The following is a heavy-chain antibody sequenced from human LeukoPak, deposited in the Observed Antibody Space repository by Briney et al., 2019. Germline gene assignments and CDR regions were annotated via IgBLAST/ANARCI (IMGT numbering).Heavy chain of an antibody. CDR2: VYYSGSTNY. CDR3: ARDITPQQPLCRY. D-gene: IGHD6-13*01. CDR1: GGSISSGSYY. J-gene: IGHJ4*02. V-gene: IGHV4-61*01. Sequence: SETLSLTCTVSGGSISSGSYYWSWIRQPPGKGLEWIGYVYYSGSTNYNYNPSLKSRVSISVDTSKNQFSLKLSSVTAADTAVYYCARDITPQQPLCRYWGQGTLVTVSS.